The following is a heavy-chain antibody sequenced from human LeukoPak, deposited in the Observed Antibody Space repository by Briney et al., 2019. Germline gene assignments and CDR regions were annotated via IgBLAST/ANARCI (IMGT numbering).Heavy chain of an antibody. J-gene: IGHJ4*02. Sequence: GASVKVSCKASGGTFSSYAISWVRQAPGQGLEWMGWINPNSGGTNYAQKFQGRVTMTRDTSISTAYMELSRLRSDDTAVYYCARDNCSGGSCYSDYWGQGTLVTVSS. CDR1: GGTFSSYA. CDR3: ARDNCSGGSCYSDY. CDR2: INPNSGGT. D-gene: IGHD2-15*01. V-gene: IGHV1-2*02.